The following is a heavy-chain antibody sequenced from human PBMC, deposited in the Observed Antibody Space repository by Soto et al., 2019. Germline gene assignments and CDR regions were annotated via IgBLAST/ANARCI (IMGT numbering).Heavy chain of an antibody. CDR2: IIPILGIA. D-gene: IGHD4-4*01. J-gene: IGHJ3*02. CDR3: ARGENDYSNDGRAFDI. V-gene: IGHV1-69*02. CDR1: GGTFSSYT. Sequence: QVQLVQSGAEVKKPGSSVKVSCKASGGTFSSYTISWVRQAPGQGLEWMGRIIPILGIANYAQKFQGRVTTTADKPTSTAYMGLSSLRSEDTAVYYCARGENDYSNDGRAFDIWGQGTMVTVSS.